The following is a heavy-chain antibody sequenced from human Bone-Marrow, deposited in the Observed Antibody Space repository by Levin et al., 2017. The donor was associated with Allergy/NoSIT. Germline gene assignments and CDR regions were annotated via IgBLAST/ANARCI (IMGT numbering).Heavy chain of an antibody. J-gene: IGHJ2*01. CDR3: VRGEYCGGDCYWFFDL. D-gene: IGHD2-21*02. Sequence: SCNVSGASVSSGRHYWTWIRQPPGQGLEWIGYLFYSGSTEYNPSLKRRVTISLDRSNNQFSLRLNSVTAADPAMYYCVRGEYCGGDCYWFFDLWGRGTPVAVSA. V-gene: IGHV4-61*01. CDR2: LFYSGST. CDR1: GASVSSGRHY.